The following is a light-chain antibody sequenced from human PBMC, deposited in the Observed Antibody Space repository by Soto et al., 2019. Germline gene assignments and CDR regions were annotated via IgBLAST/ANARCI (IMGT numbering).Light chain of an antibody. CDR1: SSDVGAFNY. CDR3: NSYTSNNTYV. CDR2: DVS. Sequence: QSVLTQPASVSGSPGQPKTISCSATSSDVGAFNYVSWYQQHPGKAPKLMIYDVSNRPSGVSNGFSGSKSGNTASLTISGLRAEDEADYYCNSYTSNNTYVFGTGTKVTVL. V-gene: IGLV2-14*03. J-gene: IGLJ1*01.